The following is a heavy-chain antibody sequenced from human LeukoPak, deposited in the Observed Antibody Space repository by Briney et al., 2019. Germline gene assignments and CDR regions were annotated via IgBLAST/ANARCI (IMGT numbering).Heavy chain of an antibody. J-gene: IGHJ4*02. CDR2: ISSNGGST. Sequence: GGSLRLSCSASGFTFSSYAMNWVRQAPGKGLEYVSAISSNGGSTYYADSVTGRFTISRDNPKNTLYLQMSSLRAEDTAVYYCVKGGGSVWNLFDYWGQGTLVTVSS. D-gene: IGHD6-19*01. V-gene: IGHV3-64D*06. CDR3: VKGGGSVWNLFDY. CDR1: GFTFSSYA.